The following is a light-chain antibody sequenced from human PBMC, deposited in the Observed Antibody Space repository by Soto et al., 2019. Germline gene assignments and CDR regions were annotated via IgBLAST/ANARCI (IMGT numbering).Light chain of an antibody. V-gene: IGLV1-44*01. Sequence: QSVLTQPTSASGTPGQRVTISCSGSSSNIGSNTVNWYQQLPGTAPKLLIYSNNQRPSGVPDRFSGSKSGTSASLAIIGLQSEDEADYYCAAWDDSLNAVVFGGGTKVTVL. CDR3: AAWDDSLNAVV. CDR1: SSNIGSNT. J-gene: IGLJ2*01. CDR2: SNN.